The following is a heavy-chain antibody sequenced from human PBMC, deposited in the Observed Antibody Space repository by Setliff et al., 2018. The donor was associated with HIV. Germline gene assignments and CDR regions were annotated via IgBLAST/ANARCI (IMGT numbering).Heavy chain of an antibody. CDR3: SRSGVPPYYYYGMDV. V-gene: IGHV1-18*04. J-gene: IGHJ6*02. CDR2: INSYNGNT. CDR1: GYTFTTYG. Sequence: ASVKVSCKASGYTFTTYGVNWVRQAPGQGLEWMGWINSYNGNTKFAQKFQGRVTMTTDTSTTTAFMELRSLKADDTGIYYCSRSGVPPYYYYGMDVWGQGATVTVSS. D-gene: IGHD3-10*01.